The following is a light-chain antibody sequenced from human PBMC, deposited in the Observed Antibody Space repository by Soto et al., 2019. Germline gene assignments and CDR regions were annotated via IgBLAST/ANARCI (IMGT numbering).Light chain of an antibody. CDR2: APS. CDR1: QDVSSY. J-gene: IGKJ2*01. Sequence: IQMTQSPSSLSATVGDRVTITCRASQDVSSYLVWYQQKPGKAPELLIYAPSTLQSGVPLRFSGSGSGTEFTLTISSLQPEDFATYYCQQLSYYPRTFGQGTKLEIK. V-gene: IGKV1-9*01. CDR3: QQLSYYPRT.